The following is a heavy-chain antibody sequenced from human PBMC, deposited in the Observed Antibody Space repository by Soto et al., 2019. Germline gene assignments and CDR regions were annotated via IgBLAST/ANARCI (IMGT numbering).Heavy chain of an antibody. D-gene: IGHD6-6*01. CDR2: ISWNSGSI. Sequence: EVQLVESGGGLVQPGRSLRLSCAASGFTFDDYAMHWVRQAPGKGLEWVSGISWNSGSIGYADSVKGRFTISRDNAKNSLYLLMNSLRAEDTALYYCALGGSSSYYYGMDVWGQGTTVTVSS. CDR3: ALGGSSSYYYGMDV. J-gene: IGHJ6*02. CDR1: GFTFDDYA. V-gene: IGHV3-9*01.